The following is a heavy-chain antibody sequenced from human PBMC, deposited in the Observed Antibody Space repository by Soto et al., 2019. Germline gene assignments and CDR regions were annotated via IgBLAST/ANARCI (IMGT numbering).Heavy chain of an antibody. D-gene: IGHD5-18*01. Sequence: SVKVSCKASGGTFSSYAISWVRQAPGQGLEWMGGIIPIFGTANYAQKFQGRVTITADESTSTAYMELSSLRSEDTAVYYCERDGHSYGFFGLFDYWGQGTLVNVSS. V-gene: IGHV1-69*13. J-gene: IGHJ4*02. CDR3: ERDGHSYGFFGLFDY. CDR1: GGTFSSYA. CDR2: IIPIFGTA.